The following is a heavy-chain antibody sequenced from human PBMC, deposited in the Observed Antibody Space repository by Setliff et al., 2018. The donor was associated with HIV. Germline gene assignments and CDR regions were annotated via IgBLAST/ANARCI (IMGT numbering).Heavy chain of an antibody. CDR2: IYPGDSDI. CDR1: EYSFTNNW. Sequence: PGESLTISCKGSEYSFTNNWIGWVRQMPGKGLEWMGIIYPGDSDIRYSPSFQGQVTISADKAISTAYLQWSSLKASDTGMYYCARAGRGGGSYWTFDYWSQGTLVTVSS. V-gene: IGHV5-51*01. CDR3: ARAGRGGGSYWTFDY. J-gene: IGHJ4*02. D-gene: IGHD1-26*01.